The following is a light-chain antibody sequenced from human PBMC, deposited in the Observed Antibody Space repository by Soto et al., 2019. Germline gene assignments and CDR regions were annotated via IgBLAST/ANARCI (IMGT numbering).Light chain of an antibody. J-gene: IGKJ5*01. V-gene: IGKV1-5*03. CDR1: QTISSW. CDR3: QQSYSTQVT. CDR2: KAS. Sequence: DIQRTQSPSTLSGSVGDRVTITCRASQTISSWLAWYQQKPGKAPNLLIDKASSLKSGVPSRFSGSGSGTDSTLTISSLQPEDFATYYCQQSYSTQVTFGQGTRLEIK.